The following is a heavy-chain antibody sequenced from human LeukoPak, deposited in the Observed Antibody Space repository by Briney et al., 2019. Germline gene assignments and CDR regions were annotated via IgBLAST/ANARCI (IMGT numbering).Heavy chain of an antibody. D-gene: IGHD2-21*01. V-gene: IGHV4-34*01. J-gene: IGHJ4*02. Sequence: SETLSLTCAVYGGSFSGYYWSWIRQPPGKGLEWIGEINHSGSTNYNPSLKSRVTISVDTPKNQFSLKLSSVTAADTAVYYCARGYYSPGGASTSFDYWGQGTLVTVSS. CDR2: INHSGST. CDR3: ARGYYSPGGASTSFDY. CDR1: GGSFSGYY.